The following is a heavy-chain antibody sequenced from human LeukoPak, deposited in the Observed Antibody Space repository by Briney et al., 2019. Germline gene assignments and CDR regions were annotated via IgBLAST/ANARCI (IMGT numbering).Heavy chain of an antibody. Sequence: GGSLRLSCAASGFTFSSYWMHWVRQAPGKGLVWVSHINSDGSSTTYADSVKGRFTISRDNAKNSLYLQMNSLRVEDTAVYYCAKEGRSLQTYWGQGTLVTVSS. CDR2: INSDGSST. D-gene: IGHD5-24*01. V-gene: IGHV3-74*01. J-gene: IGHJ4*02. CDR3: AKEGRSLQTY. CDR1: GFTFSSYW.